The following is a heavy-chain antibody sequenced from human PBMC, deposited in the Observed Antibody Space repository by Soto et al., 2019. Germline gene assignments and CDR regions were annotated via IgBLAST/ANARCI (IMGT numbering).Heavy chain of an antibody. J-gene: IGHJ6*02. D-gene: IGHD3-10*01. CDR2: IYYSGST. V-gene: IGHV4-59*01. Sequence: PSETLSLTCTVSCGSISSYYWSWIRQPPGKGLEWIGYIYYSGSTNYNPSLKSRVTISVDTSKNQFSLKLSSVTAADTAVYYCARDPGIKSSGSYQHYYYYYGMDVWGQGTTVTVSS. CDR3: ARDPGIKSSGSYQHYYYYYGMDV. CDR1: CGSISSYY.